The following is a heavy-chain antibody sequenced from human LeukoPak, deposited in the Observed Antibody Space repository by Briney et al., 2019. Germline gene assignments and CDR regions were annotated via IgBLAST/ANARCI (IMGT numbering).Heavy chain of an antibody. CDR3: AREDITMIVIY. CDR1: GGSFSGYY. J-gene: IGHJ4*02. Sequence: PSETLSLTCAVYGGSFSGYYWSWIRQPPGKGLEWIGEINHSGSTNYNPSLKSRVTISVDTSKNQFSLKLSSVTAADTAVYYCAREDITMIVIYWGQGTLVAVSS. CDR2: INHSGST. D-gene: IGHD3-22*01. V-gene: IGHV4-34*01.